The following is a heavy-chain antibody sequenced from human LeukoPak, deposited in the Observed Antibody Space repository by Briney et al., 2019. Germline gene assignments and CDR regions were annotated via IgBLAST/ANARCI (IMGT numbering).Heavy chain of an antibody. CDR1: GYTFTSYG. CDR3: ARGIDSASPPLGTFEI. CDR2: ISAYNGNT. D-gene: IGHD1-26*01. Sequence: GASVKVSCKASGYTFTSYGITWVRQAPGQGLEWVGWISAYNGNTNYEQKLQGRVTMTRDTSTSTVYMELRRLRSDDTAVYYCARGIDSASPPLGTFEIWGQGTMVTVSS. J-gene: IGHJ3*02. V-gene: IGHV1-18*04.